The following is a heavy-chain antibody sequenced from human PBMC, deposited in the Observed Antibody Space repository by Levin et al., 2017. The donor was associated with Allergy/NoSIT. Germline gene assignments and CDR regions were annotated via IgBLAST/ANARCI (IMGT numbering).Heavy chain of an antibody. CDR1: GYTFTSYA. V-gene: IGHV1-3*01. Sequence: ASVKVSCKASGYTFTSYAMHWVRQAPGQRLEWMGWINAGNGNTKYSQKFQGRVTITRDTSASTAYMELSSLRSEDTAVYYCATNIAVAGFFDYWGQGTLVTVSS. CDR2: INAGNGNT. J-gene: IGHJ4*02. CDR3: ATNIAVAGFFDY. D-gene: IGHD6-19*01.